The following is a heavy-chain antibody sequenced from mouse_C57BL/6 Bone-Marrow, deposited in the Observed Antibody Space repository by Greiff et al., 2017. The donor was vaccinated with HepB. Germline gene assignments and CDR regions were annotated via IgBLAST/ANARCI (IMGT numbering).Heavy chain of an antibody. J-gene: IGHJ1*03. Sequence: QVTLKVSGAELVRPGTSVKVSCKASGYAFTNYLIEWVKQRPGQGLEWIGVINPGSGGTNYNEKFKGKATLTADKSSSTAYMQLSSLTSEDSAVYFCAKATVVYWYFDVWGTGTTVTVSS. CDR1: GYAFTNYL. CDR3: AKATVVYWYFDV. D-gene: IGHD1-1*01. CDR2: INPGSGGT. V-gene: IGHV1-54*01.